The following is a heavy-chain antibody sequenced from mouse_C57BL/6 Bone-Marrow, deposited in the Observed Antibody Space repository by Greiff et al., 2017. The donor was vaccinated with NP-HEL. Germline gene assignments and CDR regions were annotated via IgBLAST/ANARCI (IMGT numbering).Heavy chain of an antibody. J-gene: IGHJ4*01. CDR2: SRNKANDYTT. Sequence: EVKVVDSGGGLVQSGRSLRLSCATSGFTFSDFYMEWVRQAPGKGLEWIAASRNKANDYTTEYSASVKGRFIVSRDTSQSILYLQMNALRAEDTAIYYCARDALYYDYDDYAMDYWGQGTSVTVSS. D-gene: IGHD2-4*01. CDR1: GFTFSDFY. V-gene: IGHV7-1*01. CDR3: ARDALYYDYDDYAMDY.